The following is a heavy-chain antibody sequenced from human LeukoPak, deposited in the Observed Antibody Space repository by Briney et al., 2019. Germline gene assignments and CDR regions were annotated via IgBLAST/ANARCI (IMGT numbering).Heavy chain of an antibody. CDR1: GFTFDDYA. CDR2: ISWNSGSI. D-gene: IGHD6-19*01. Sequence: GGSLRLSCAASGFTFDDYAMHWVRQAPGKGLEWVSGISWNSGSIGYADSVKGRFTISRDNAKNSLYLQMNSLRAEGTALYYCAKGLRIAVAGIDYWGQGTLVTVSS. J-gene: IGHJ4*02. CDR3: AKGLRIAVAGIDY. V-gene: IGHV3-9*01.